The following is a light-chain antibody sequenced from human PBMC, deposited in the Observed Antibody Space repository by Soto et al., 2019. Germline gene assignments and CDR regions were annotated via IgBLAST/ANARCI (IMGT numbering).Light chain of an antibody. CDR3: QQYNNRPPWT. CDR1: QSVSSN. J-gene: IGKJ1*01. Sequence: EIVMTQSPVTLSVSPGERATLSCRASQSVSSNLAWYQQKPGQAPRLLIYDASTRATGIPARFSGSGSGTEFTLTISSLQSEDFAVYYCQQYNNRPPWTFGQGTKVEIK. CDR2: DAS. V-gene: IGKV3-15*01.